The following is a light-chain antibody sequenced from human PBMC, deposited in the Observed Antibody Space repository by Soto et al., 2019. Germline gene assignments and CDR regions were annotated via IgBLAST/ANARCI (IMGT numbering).Light chain of an antibody. CDR3: QQYNNYPRT. CDR2: AAS. V-gene: IGKV1-8*01. Sequence: AIRMTQSPSSFSASTGDRVTITCRASQSISSSLAWYQQKPGKAPKVLIHAASTLQSGVPSRFSGSGSGTDFTLTISCLQSDDFATYYCQQYNNYPRTFGQGTKVDIK. CDR1: QSISSS. J-gene: IGKJ1*01.